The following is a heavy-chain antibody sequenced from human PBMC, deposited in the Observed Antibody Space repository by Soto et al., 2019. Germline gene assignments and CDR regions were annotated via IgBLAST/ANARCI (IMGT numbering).Heavy chain of an antibody. V-gene: IGHV5-51*01. D-gene: IGHD6-13*01. CDR2: IYPGDSDT. CDR3: ARRSPHSSSWYLGIYGMDV. CDR1: GYSFTSYW. Sequence: VESLKISCKGSGYSFTSYWIGWVRQMPGKGLEWMGIIYPGDSDTRYSPSFQGQVTVSAAKSISTAYLQWSSLKASNTAMYYCARRSPHSSSWYLGIYGMDVWGQGTTVTVSS. J-gene: IGHJ6*02.